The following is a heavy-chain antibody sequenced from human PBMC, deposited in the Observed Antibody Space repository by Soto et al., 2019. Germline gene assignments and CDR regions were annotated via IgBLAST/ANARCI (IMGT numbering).Heavy chain of an antibody. V-gene: IGHV3-23*01. J-gene: IGHJ3*02. CDR3: AIALQLGGGAFDI. CDR2: IRTSVGST. CDR1: GFAFSSYP. D-gene: IGHD7-27*01. Sequence: EVQLLESGGGLEQPGGSLRLSCSASGFAFSSYPMSWVRQAPGKGLEWVSTIRTSVGSTYYADSVKGRFTNSRDNSKNTLYLQMNSLRAEDTAVYHCAIALQLGGGAFDIWGQGTMVTVSS.